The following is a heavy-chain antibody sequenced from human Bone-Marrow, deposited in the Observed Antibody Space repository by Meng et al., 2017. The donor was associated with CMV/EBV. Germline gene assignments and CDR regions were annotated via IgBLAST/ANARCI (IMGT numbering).Heavy chain of an antibody. V-gene: IGHV3-66*01. Sequence: LSWAASGFAVSTHSMSGVRLAPGKGLEWVSVIYSGGSTYYADSVKGRFTISRDNSKNTLYLQMNSLRAEDTAVYYCASGYSYGHFDYWGQGTLVTVSS. J-gene: IGHJ4*02. CDR1: GFAVSTHS. D-gene: IGHD5-18*01. CDR3: ASGYSYGHFDY. CDR2: IYSGGST.